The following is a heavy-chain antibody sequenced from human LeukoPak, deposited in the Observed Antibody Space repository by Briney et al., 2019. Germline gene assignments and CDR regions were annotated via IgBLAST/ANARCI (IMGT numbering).Heavy chain of an antibody. CDR2: IYYSGST. D-gene: IGHD6-19*01. J-gene: IGHJ4*02. CDR3: ARVWQWLKKGSNFDY. V-gene: IGHV4-39*07. Sequence: SETLSLTCTVSGGAISSSSYYWGWIRQPPGKGLEWIGSIYYSGSTYYNPSLKSRVTISVDTSKNQFSLKLSSVTAADTAVYYCARVWQWLKKGSNFDYWGQGTLVTVSS. CDR1: GGAISSSSYY.